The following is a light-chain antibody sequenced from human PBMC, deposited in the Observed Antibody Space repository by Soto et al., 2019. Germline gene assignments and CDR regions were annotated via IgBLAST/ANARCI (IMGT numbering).Light chain of an antibody. CDR2: DAS. J-gene: IGKJ4*01. CDR3: QQYRDWPLT. CDR1: HSAASA. Sequence: EIVMTQSPATLSVSPVERATLSCRASHSAASAVAWYQQKPGQAPRLLIYDASTRATGIPARFSGSGSATEFTLTISSLQSEDFAVYSCQQYRDWPLTFGGGTKVDI. V-gene: IGKV3-15*01.